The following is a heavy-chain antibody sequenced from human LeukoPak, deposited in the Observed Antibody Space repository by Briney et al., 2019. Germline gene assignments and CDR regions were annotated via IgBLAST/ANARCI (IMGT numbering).Heavy chain of an antibody. J-gene: IGHJ4*02. V-gene: IGHV3-11*01. D-gene: IGHD1-1*01. CDR2: ISATGSTQ. CDR3: ARVNWNDDGVDY. Sequence: GGSLRLSCAASGFTFSDYYMSWIRQAPGKGLQWVSYISATGSTQDHADSVKGRFTISRDNAKKSVYLQINSLRAEDTAVYYCARVNWNDDGVDYWGQGTLVTVSS. CDR1: GFTFSDYY.